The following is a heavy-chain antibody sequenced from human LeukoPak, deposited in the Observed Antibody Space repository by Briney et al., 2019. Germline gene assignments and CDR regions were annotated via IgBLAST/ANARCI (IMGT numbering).Heavy chain of an antibody. J-gene: IGHJ6*02. Sequence: PGGSLRLSCAASGFTFGSYAMHGVRQAPGKGLEWVAVISYDGSNKYYADSVKGRFTISRDNSKNTLYLQMNSLRAEDTAVYYCARGYCSSTSCQSYYYGMDVWGQGTTVTVSS. CDR1: GFTFGSYA. V-gene: IGHV3-30-3*01. D-gene: IGHD2-2*01. CDR2: ISYDGSNK. CDR3: ARGYCSSTSCQSYYYGMDV.